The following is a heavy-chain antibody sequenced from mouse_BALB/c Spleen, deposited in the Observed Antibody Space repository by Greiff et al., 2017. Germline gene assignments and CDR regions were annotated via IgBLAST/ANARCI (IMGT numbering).Heavy chain of an antibody. CDR1: GFTFSSFG. J-gene: IGHJ4*01. D-gene: IGHD2-2*01. CDR3: ARSGEWLRRPYYAMDY. CDR2: ISSGSSTI. Sequence: EVKLVESGGGLVQPGGSRKLSCAASGFTFSSFGMHWVRQAPEKGLEWVAYISSGSSTIYYADTVKGRFTISRDNPKNTLFLQMTSLRSEDTAMYYCARSGEWLRRPYYAMDYWGQGTSVTVSS. V-gene: IGHV5-17*02.